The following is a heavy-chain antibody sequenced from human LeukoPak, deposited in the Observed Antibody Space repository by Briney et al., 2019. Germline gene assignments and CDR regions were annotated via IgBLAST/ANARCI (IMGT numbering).Heavy chain of an antibody. CDR2: MNPNSGNT. CDR1: GYTFTSYD. J-gene: IGHJ6*03. D-gene: IGHD6-13*01. Sequence: ASVKVSCKASGYTFTSYDINWVRQATGQGLEWMGWMNPNSGNTGYAQKFQGRVTMTRDTSISTAYMELSRLRSDDTAVYYCARVARIAAAVSYYYYMDVWGKGTTVTISS. CDR3: ARVARIAAAVSYYYYMDV. V-gene: IGHV1-8*02.